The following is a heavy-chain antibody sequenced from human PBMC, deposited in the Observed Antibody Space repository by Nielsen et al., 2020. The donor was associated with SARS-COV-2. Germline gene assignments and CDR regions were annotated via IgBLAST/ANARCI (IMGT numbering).Heavy chain of an antibody. CDR2: INHSGST. CDR1: GGSFSGYY. J-gene: IGHJ5*02. V-gene: IGHV4-34*01. D-gene: IGHD2-2*01. CDR3: ARGKGQYQLPGRNWFDP. Sequence: SETLSLTCAVYGGSFSGYYWSWIRQPPGKGLEWIGEINHSGSTNYNPSLKSRVTISVDTSKNQFSLKLSPVTAADTAVYYCARGKGQYQLPGRNWFDPWGQGTLVTVSS.